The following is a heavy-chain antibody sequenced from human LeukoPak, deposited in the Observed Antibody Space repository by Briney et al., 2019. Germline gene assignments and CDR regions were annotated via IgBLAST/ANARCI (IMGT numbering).Heavy chain of an antibody. CDR3: ARTAAAGTYYYYMDV. Sequence: SETLSLTCAVYGGSFSGYYWSWIRQPPGKGLEWIGSIYHSGSTYYNPSLKSRVTISVDTSKNQFSLKLSSVTAADTAVYYCARTAAAGTYYYYMDVWGKGTTVTVSS. CDR1: GGSFSGYY. J-gene: IGHJ6*03. D-gene: IGHD6-13*01. V-gene: IGHV4-34*01. CDR2: IYHSGST.